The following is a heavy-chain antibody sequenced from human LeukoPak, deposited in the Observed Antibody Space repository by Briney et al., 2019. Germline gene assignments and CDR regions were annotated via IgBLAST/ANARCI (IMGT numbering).Heavy chain of an antibody. CDR3: ARRRIAAIDY. CDR1: GGSISSSSYY. J-gene: IGHJ4*02. V-gene: IGHV4-39*01. Sequence: SETLSLTCTVSGGSISSSSYYWDWIRQPPGKGLEWIGTIFYSGTISYSPSLKSRVTISVDTSRNQFSLKLNSVTAADTAIYYCARRRIAAIDYWGQGTLVTVSS. D-gene: IGHD6-13*01. CDR2: IFYSGTI.